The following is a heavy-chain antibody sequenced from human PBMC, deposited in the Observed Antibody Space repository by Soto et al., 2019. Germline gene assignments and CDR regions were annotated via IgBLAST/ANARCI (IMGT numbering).Heavy chain of an antibody. CDR1: GYTFTNYY. J-gene: IGHJ5*02. V-gene: IGHV1-8*01. D-gene: IGHD6-19*01. Sequence: XSVKVSCKATGYTFTNYYINLVRHTTGQGLEWMGWMNPNSGNTGYAQKFQGRVTMTRNTSISTAYMELSSLRSEDTAVYYCARGLFSGWYVDWFDPWGQGTLVTVSS. CDR3: ARGLFSGWYVDWFDP. CDR2: MNPNSGNT.